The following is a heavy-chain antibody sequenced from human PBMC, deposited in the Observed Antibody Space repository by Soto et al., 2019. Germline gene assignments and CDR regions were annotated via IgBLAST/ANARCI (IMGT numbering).Heavy chain of an antibody. V-gene: IGHV3-9*01. CDR2: ISWNSGST. CDR3: ATIGPYAPRWNF. Sequence: DVQLVESGGGLVQPGRSLRLSCAASGFIFDDFAMHWVRQAPGKGLEWVSGISWNSGSTDYAASVKGRFIISRDNSKNSVFLQMNGLRAEDTAVYYCATIGPYAPRWNFWGQGTEVTVSS. CDR1: GFIFDDFA. J-gene: IGHJ3*01. D-gene: IGHD1-1*01.